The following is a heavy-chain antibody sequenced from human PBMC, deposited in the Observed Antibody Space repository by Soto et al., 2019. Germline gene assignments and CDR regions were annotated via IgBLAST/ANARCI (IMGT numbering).Heavy chain of an antibody. D-gene: IGHD5-18*01. CDR1: GYSFTSYW. J-gene: IGHJ6*01. Sequence: PVESITTACKVPGYSFTSYWIVWVRQMPGKGLEWMGIIYPGDSDTRYSPSFQGQVTTSADKSISTAYLQWSSLKASDTAMYYCARHKVTPNYYYYGMDVWGQGTTVTGSS. CDR3: ARHKVTPNYYYYGMDV. CDR2: IYPGDSDT. V-gene: IGHV5-51*01.